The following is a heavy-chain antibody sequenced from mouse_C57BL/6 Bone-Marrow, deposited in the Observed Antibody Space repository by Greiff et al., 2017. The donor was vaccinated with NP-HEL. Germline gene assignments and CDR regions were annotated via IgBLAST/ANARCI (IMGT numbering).Heavy chain of an antibody. CDR1: GFTFSDYG. CDR2: ISSGSSTI. V-gene: IGHV5-17*01. J-gene: IGHJ3*01. CDR3: ARGRLRQFAY. D-gene: IGHD2-4*01. Sequence: EVKLVESGGGLVKPGGSLKLSCAASGFTFSDYGMHWVRQAPEKGLEWVAYISSGSSTIYYADTVKGRFTISRDNAKNTLFLQMTSLRSEDTAMYYCARGRLRQFAYGGQGTLVTVSA.